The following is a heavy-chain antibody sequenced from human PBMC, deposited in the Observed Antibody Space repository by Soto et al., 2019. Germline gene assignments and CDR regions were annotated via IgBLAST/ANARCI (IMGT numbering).Heavy chain of an antibody. V-gene: IGHV1-69*01. D-gene: IGHD4-4*01. J-gene: IGHJ5*02. Sequence: QVQLVQSGAEVKKPGSSVKVSCKASGGTFGSYAISWVRQAPGQGLEWMGGIIPIFGTANYAQKFKGRVTITADESTSTAYMELSTLRSEDTAVYYCARHSSSNYGNWFDPWGQGTLVTVSS. CDR3: ARHSSSNYGNWFDP. CDR2: IIPIFGTA. CDR1: GGTFGSYA.